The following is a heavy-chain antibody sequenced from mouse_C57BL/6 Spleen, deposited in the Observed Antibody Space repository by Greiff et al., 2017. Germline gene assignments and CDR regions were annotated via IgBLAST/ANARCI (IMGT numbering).Heavy chain of an antibody. Sequence: VQLQQSGAELVKPGASVKLSCTASGFNIKDYYMHWVKQRTEKGLEWIGRIDPEDGETKYDSKFQGKATITAYTSSNTAYLQLSSLTSEATAVYYCARGDYSSWFAYWGQGTLVTVSA. D-gene: IGHD1-1*01. CDR1: GFNIKDYY. J-gene: IGHJ3*01. CDR2: IDPEDGET. CDR3: ARGDYSSWFAY. V-gene: IGHV14-2*01.